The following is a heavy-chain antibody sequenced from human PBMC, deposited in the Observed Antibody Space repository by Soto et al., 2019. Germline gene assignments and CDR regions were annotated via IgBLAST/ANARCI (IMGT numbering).Heavy chain of an antibody. CDR2: TYSGGTT. D-gene: IGHD1-1*01. J-gene: IGHJ3*02. Sequence: EVQLVESGGGLIQPGGSLRLSCAASGFTVSSNFMSWVRQAPGKGLEWGSVTYSGGTTYYADSVKGRFTISSDNSKNTLYLQMNSLRAEDTAVYYCAKEKRDTTGARDAFDIWGQGTMVTVS. V-gene: IGHV3-53*01. CDR1: GFTVSSNF. CDR3: AKEKRDTTGARDAFDI.